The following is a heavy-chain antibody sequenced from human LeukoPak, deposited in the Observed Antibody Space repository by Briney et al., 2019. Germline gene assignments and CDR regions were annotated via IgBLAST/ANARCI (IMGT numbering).Heavy chain of an antibody. Sequence: GGSLRLSCATSGFAFSSYWMLWVRQAPGKGLESVSRINTDGTVTTYADSVKGRFTVSRDNADNTMFLQMNSVRDEDTAVYYCATKQWLAPPPDSWGQGTPVTLS. V-gene: IGHV3-74*01. CDR1: GFAFSSYW. CDR2: INTDGTVT. J-gene: IGHJ4*02. D-gene: IGHD6-19*01. CDR3: ATKQWLAPPPDS.